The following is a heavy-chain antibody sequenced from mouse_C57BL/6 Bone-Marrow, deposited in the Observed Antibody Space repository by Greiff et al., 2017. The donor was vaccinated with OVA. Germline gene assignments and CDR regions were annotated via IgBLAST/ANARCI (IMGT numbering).Heavy chain of an antibody. CDR2: IWSGGST. CDR1: GFSLTSYG. V-gene: IGHV2-2*01. Sequence: VKVVESGPGLVQPSQSLSITCTVSGFSLTSYGVHWVRQSPGKGLEWLGVIWSGGSTDYNAAFISRLSISKDNSKSQVFFKMNSLQADDTAIYYCAMYYYGSTPYWYFDVWGTGTTVTVSS. J-gene: IGHJ1*03. D-gene: IGHD1-1*01. CDR3: AMYYYGSTPYWYFDV.